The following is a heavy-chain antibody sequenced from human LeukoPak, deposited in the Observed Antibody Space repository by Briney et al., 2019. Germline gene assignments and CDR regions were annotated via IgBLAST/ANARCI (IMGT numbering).Heavy chain of an antibody. V-gene: IGHV3-49*04. CDR3: TRGDGPPNWYFDL. CDR1: GFTFGDYA. CDR2: VRHKVYGGTT. D-gene: IGHD4-17*01. Sequence: GGSLRLSCTGSGFTFGDYAMNWVRQAPGKGLEWRGFVRHKVYGGTTEYAASVKGRFTFSRDDSKGIAYLQMNSLKTEDTAVYYCTRGDGPPNWYFDLWGRGTLVTVSS. J-gene: IGHJ2*01.